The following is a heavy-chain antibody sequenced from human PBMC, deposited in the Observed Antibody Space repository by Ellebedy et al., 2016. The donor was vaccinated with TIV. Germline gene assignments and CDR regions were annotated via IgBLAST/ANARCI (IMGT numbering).Heavy chain of an antibody. CDR1: GFTVSSNY. D-gene: IGHD2-21*01. Sequence: GESLMISCAASGFTVSSNYMSWVRQAPGKGLEWVSVIYRGGSTYDADPVKGRFTIPRDNSMHTLYLQMNSLRAEDTAVYYCAAFSLWAVKGGGYYLDYWGQGTLVTVSS. V-gene: IGHV3-53*01. J-gene: IGHJ4*02. CDR3: AAFSLWAVKGGGYYLDY. CDR2: IYRGGST.